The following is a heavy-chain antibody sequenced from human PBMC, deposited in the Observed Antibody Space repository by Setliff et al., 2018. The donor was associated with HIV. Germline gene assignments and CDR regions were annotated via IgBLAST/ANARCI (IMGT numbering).Heavy chain of an antibody. CDR2: INAGNGNT. Sequence: ASVKVSCKASGYTFTSYAMHRVRQAPGQRLEWMGWINAGNGNTKYSQNIQDRVTITRDTSASTAYMELSSLRSEDTAVYYCAINYAKLVLDAFDIWGQGTMVTVSS. J-gene: IGHJ3*02. V-gene: IGHV1-3*01. D-gene: IGHD6-13*01. CDR1: GYTFTSYA. CDR3: AINYAKLVLDAFDI.